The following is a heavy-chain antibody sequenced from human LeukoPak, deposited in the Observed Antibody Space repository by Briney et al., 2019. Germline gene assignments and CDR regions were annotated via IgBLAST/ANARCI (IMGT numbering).Heavy chain of an antibody. CDR1: GGSISSSNW. Sequence: SGTLSLTCAVSGGSISSSNWWSWVRQPPGKGLEWIGQIYHSGSTNYNPPLKSRVTISVDKSKNQFSLKLSSVTAADTAVYYCARVLGGFGELFRSYGMDVWGKGTTVTVSS. J-gene: IGHJ6*04. V-gene: IGHV4-4*02. D-gene: IGHD3-10*01. CDR3: ARVLGGFGELFRSYGMDV. CDR2: IYHSGST.